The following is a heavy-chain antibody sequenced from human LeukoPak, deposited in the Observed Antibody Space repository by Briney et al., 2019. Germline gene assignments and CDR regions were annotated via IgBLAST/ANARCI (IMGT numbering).Heavy chain of an antibody. CDR1: GGSISSSSYY. V-gene: IGHV4-39*01. Sequence: PSETLSLTCTVSGGSISSSSYYWGWIRQPPGKGLEWIGSIYYSGSTYYNPSLKSRVTISVDTSKNQFSLKLSSVTAADTAVYYCARAGGPARGYDTLFVWYWGQGTLVTVSS. J-gene: IGHJ4*02. CDR3: ARAGGPARGYDTLFVWY. D-gene: IGHD5-12*01. CDR2: IYYSGST.